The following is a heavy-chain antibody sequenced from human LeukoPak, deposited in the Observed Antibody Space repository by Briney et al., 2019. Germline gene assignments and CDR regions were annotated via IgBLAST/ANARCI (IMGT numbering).Heavy chain of an antibody. CDR3: AIGIAAANYYYYYMDV. CDR2: MNPSSGNT. D-gene: IGHD6-13*01. Sequence: ASVKVSCKATGYTFTSYDINWVRQATGQGLEWMGWMNPSSGNTGYAQKFQGRVTMTRNTSISTAYMELSSLRSEDTAVYYCAIGIAAANYYYYYMDVWGKGTTVTVSS. V-gene: IGHV1-8*01. J-gene: IGHJ6*03. CDR1: GYTFTSYD.